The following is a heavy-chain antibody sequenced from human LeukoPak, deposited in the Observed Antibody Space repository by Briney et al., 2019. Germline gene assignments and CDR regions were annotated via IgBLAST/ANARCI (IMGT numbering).Heavy chain of an antibody. CDR1: GFTFSTHT. V-gene: IGHV3-23*01. CDR3: AKEVLDYEIPYWYFDL. D-gene: IGHD4-17*01. CDR2: MSGSGDDT. Sequence: PGGSLRLSCSAAGFTFSTHTMSWVRQPPVKGLEWGSAMSGSGDDTYYADSVKGRFTISRDNSKNTLYLQMSSLRAEDTAIYHCAKEVLDYEIPYWYFDLWGLGTLVTVSS. J-gene: IGHJ2*01.